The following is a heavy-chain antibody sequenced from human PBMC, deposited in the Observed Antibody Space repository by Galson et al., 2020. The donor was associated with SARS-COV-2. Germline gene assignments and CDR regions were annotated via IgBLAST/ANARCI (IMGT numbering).Heavy chain of an antibody. CDR2: TFYRSKWYN. V-gene: IGHV6-1*01. D-gene: IGHD6-13*01. CDR3: GGSGRGYVY. J-gene: IGHJ4*02. CDR1: GDSVSSDSAS. Sequence: SQTLSLTCAISGDSVSSDSASWTWIRQSPSRGLEWLGRTFYRSKWYNDYAVSVKSRITINPDTSKNQFSLQLNSVTPEDTAVYARGGSGRGYVYWGQGTLVTVS.